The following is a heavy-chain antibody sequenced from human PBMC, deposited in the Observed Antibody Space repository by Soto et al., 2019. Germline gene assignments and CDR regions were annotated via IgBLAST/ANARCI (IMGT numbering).Heavy chain of an antibody. J-gene: IGHJ4*02. CDR2: INHSGST. D-gene: IGHD3-10*01. V-gene: IGHV4-34*01. CDR3: ARGSRPNYYGSGSYYGLGY. CDR1: GGSFSGYY. Sequence: SETLSLTCAVYGGSFSGYYWSWIRQPPGKGLEWIGEINHSGSTNYNPSLKSRVTISVDTSKNQFSLKLSSLTAADTAVYYCARGSRPNYYGSGSYYGLGYWGQGTLVT.